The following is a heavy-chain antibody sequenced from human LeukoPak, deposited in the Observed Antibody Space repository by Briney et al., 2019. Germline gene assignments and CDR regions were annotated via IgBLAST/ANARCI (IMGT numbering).Heavy chain of an antibody. V-gene: IGHV3-43*02. CDR2: ISGDGGST. CDR1: GFTFDDYA. CDR3: ARDNPDTVGLDY. J-gene: IGHJ4*02. Sequence: PGGSLRLSCAASGFTFDDYAMHWVRQAPGKGLEWVSLISGDGGSTYYADSVKGRFTISRDNNKNSLYLQMNSLRAEDTAVYYCARDNPDTVGLDYWGQGTLVTVSS. D-gene: IGHD4-17*01.